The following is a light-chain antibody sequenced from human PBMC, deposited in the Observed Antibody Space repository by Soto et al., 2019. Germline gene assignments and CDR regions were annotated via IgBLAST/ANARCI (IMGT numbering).Light chain of an antibody. CDR2: KAP. CDR3: QQYNNLWT. V-gene: IGKV1-5*03. J-gene: IGKJ1*01. CDR1: QSISSW. Sequence: DIQMTQSPSTLSASVGDRDTITCRASQSISSWLAWYQQKPGKAPKLMIYKAPSLENGVPSRFSGSGSGTEFTLTISSLQPDDCAPYDWQQYNNLWTFGQGTKVESK.